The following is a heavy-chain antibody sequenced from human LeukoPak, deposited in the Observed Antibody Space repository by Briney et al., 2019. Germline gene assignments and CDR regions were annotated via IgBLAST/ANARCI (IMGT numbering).Heavy chain of an antibody. V-gene: IGHV3-23*01. D-gene: IGHD1-1*01. CDR1: GFTFSSYA. CDR3: AEDRLERRFQAICDY. Sequence: GGSLRLSCAASGFTFSSYAMSWVRQAPGKGLEWVSAISGSGGSTYYADSVKGRVTISRDNSKNTLYLQMNSLRAEDTAVYYCAEDRLERRFQAICDYWGQGTLVTVSS. CDR2: ISGSGGST. J-gene: IGHJ4*02.